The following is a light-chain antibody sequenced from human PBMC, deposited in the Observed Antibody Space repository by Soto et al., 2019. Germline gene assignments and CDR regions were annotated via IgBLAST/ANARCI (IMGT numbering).Light chain of an antibody. V-gene: IGKV3-15*01. J-gene: IGKJ4*01. CDR2: GTS. Sequence: EIVMTQSPATLSVSPGERATLSCRASQSVSSNLAWYQQKPGQDPRLLIYGTSTRATGIPARFSGSWSGTAYTLTIGSLPSEDFAVYYCQQYNNWPPLTFGAGTKVEIK. CDR3: QQYNNWPPLT. CDR1: QSVSSN.